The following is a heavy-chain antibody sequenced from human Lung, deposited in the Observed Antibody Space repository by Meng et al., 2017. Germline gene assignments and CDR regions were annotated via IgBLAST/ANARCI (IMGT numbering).Heavy chain of an antibody. J-gene: IGHJ4*02. D-gene: IGHD6-13*01. CDR2: INPKSGDT. V-gene: IGHV1-2*06. CDR3: ARDEDISAAGKLFGAY. CDR1: GYTFPDYW. Sequence: ASVKVSCKASGYTFPDYWLHWVRRAPGQGLEWMGRINPKSGDTHYAQRFQGRVTMTGDTSISTAYMELSGLRSDDTAMYYCARDEDISAAGKLFGAYWGQGNLVHGAS.